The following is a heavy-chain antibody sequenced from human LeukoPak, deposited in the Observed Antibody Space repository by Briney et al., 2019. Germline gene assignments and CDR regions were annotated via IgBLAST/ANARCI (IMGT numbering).Heavy chain of an antibody. V-gene: IGHV3-7*01. D-gene: IGHD6-19*01. Sequence: GGSLRLSCVASGFTFSSYWMSWVRQTPGKGLEWVANIKEDGSEKYYVDSVKGRFTGSRDNAKNSLYLEMSNLRAEDTAVYYCARGSSGNDYWGQGTLVTVSS. CDR2: IKEDGSEK. J-gene: IGHJ4*02. CDR1: GFTFSSYW. CDR3: ARGSSGNDY.